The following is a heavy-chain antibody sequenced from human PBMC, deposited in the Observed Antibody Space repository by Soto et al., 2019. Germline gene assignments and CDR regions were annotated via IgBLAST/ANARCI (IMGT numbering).Heavy chain of an antibody. V-gene: IGHV4-30-4*01. D-gene: IGHD3-22*01. CDR1: GGSISGDYY. J-gene: IGHJ5*01. CDR3: AREPYDITGNRIDS. Sequence: PSGTLSLTSTVSGGSISGDYYWNWIRQAPGKGLEWIGYVYHTGSTYHNPSLKSRGSISVDTSNNQFSLKLSSVTAADTAVYFCAREPYDITGNRIDSWGQGIPVTVSS. CDR2: VYHTGST.